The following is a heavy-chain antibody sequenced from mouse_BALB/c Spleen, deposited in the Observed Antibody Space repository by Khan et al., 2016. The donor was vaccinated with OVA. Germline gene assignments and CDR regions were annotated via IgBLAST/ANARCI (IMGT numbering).Heavy chain of an antibody. CDR2: INPTSGYT. CDR3: ARDRIDY. CDR1: GYTFSTYW. Sequence: QIQLVQSGAELAKPGASVKMSCKASGYTFSTYWMHWVKQRPGQGLEWIGYINPTSGYTDYNEKFKDKATLSADKSSSTAYMQLSSLTSEDSGVYYCARDRIDYWGQGTTLTVSS. J-gene: IGHJ2*01. V-gene: IGHV1-7*01.